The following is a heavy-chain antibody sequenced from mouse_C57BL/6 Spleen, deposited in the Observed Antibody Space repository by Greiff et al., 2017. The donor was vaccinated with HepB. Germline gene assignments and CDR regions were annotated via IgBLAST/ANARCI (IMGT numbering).Heavy chain of an antibody. D-gene: IGHD1-1*01. V-gene: IGHV5-6*01. CDR1: GFTFSSYG. Sequence: EVQVVESGGDLVKPGGSLKLSCAASGFTFSSYGMSWVRQTPDKRLEWVATISSGGSYTYYPDSVKGRFTISRDNAKNTLYLQMSSLKSEDTAMYYCARHEWDYGSSYFDYWGQGTTLTVSS. J-gene: IGHJ2*01. CDR3: ARHEWDYGSSYFDY. CDR2: ISSGGSYT.